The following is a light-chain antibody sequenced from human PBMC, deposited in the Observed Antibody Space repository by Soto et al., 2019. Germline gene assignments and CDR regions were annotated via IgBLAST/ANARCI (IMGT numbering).Light chain of an antibody. CDR3: QQRRNLPYT. J-gene: IGKJ2*01. CDR1: QSVSNY. V-gene: IGKV3-11*01. Sequence: ETLSTQSPGTLSLSPGERATLSCRASQSVSNYLAWFQQKPGQAPRLLIFDTTNRAPGTPARFSGSGSVTDFTLTISSLEPEDFAVYYCQQRRNLPYTFGQGTKLEIK. CDR2: DTT.